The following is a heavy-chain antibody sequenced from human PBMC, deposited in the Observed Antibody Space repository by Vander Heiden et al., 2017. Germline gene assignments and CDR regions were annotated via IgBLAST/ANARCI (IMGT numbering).Heavy chain of an antibody. Sequence: EVQLVESGGGLVQPGGSLKLSCAASGFTFSGSAMHWVRQASGKGLEWVGRIRSKANSYATAYAASVKGRFTISRDDSKNTAYLQMNSLKTEDTAVYYCTSLHGGTTYYYYGMDVWGQGTTVTVSS. CDR2: IRSKANSYAT. V-gene: IGHV3-73*02. CDR3: TSLHGGTTYYYYGMDV. CDR1: GFTFSGSA. J-gene: IGHJ6*02. D-gene: IGHD1-7*01.